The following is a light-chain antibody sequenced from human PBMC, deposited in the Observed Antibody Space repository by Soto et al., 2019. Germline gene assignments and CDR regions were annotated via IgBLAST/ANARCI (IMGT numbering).Light chain of an antibody. J-gene: IGLJ1*01. Sequence: QSVLTQPRSVSGSPGQSVTISCTGTSNDVGGYDYVSWYQQHPGKAPKLIIYDVSKRPSGVPDRFSGSKSGNTASLTISGLRAEDEADYYCCSYAGTYSYVFGTETKVTVL. CDR3: CSYAGTYSYV. V-gene: IGLV2-11*01. CDR2: DVS. CDR1: SNDVGGYDY.